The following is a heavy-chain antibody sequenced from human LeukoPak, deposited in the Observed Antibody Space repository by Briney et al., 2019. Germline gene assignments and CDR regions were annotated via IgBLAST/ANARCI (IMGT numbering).Heavy chain of an antibody. D-gene: IGHD4-17*01. CDR3: ARRRLTTEEGWFDP. Sequence: GESLKISCKGSGYSFTSYWIGWVRQMPGKGLEWIGIIYPGDSDTRYSPSFQGQVTISADKSVSTAYLQWSSLKASDTAMYYCARRRLTTEEGWFDPWGQGTLVTVSS. J-gene: IGHJ5*02. V-gene: IGHV5-51*01. CDR2: IYPGDSDT. CDR1: GYSFTSYW.